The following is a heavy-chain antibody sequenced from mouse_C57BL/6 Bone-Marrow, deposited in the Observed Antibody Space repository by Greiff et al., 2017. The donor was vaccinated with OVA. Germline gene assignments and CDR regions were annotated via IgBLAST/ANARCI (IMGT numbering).Heavy chain of an antibody. CDR1: GYSITSGYY. Sequence: EVHLVESGPGLVKPSQSLSLTCSVTGYSITSGYYWNWIRQFPGNKLEWMGYISYDGSNNYNPSLKNRISITRDTSKNQFFLKLNSVTTEDTATYYCAREGVYWYFDVWGTGTTVTVSS. V-gene: IGHV3-6*01. J-gene: IGHJ1*03. CDR3: AREGVYWYFDV. CDR2: ISYDGSN.